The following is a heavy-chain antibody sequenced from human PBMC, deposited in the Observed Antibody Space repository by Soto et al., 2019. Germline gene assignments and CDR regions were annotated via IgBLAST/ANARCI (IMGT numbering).Heavy chain of an antibody. D-gene: IGHD2-2*01. J-gene: IGHJ6*02. CDR2: TYYRSKWYN. CDR3: ARDRSLVVVPAAISTSYYYYGMDV. Sequence: PSQTLSLTCAISGDSVSSNSAAWNWIRQSPSRGLEWLGRTYYRSKWYNDYAVSVKSRITINPDTSKNQFSLQLNSVTPEDTAVYYCARDRSLVVVPAAISTSYYYYGMDVWGQGTTVTVSS. V-gene: IGHV6-1*01. CDR1: GDSVSSNSAA.